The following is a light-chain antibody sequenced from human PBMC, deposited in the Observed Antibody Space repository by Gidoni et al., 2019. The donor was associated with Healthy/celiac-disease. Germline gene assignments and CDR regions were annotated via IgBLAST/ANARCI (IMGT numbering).Light chain of an antibody. CDR1: QSLLHSNGYNY. Sequence: DIVMTQSPLSLPVTPGEPASISCRSSQSLLHSNGYNYLDWYLQKPEQSPQLLIYLGSNRASGVPDRFSGSGSGTDFTLKISRVEAEDVGVYYCMQALQTPAFGQGTKVEIK. J-gene: IGKJ1*01. V-gene: IGKV2-28*01. CDR2: LGS. CDR3: MQALQTPA.